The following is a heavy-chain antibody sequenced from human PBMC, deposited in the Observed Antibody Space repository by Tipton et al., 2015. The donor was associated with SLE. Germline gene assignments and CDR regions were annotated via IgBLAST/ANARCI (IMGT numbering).Heavy chain of an antibody. V-gene: IGHV3-48*03. CDR3: ARGSTMIRGVIALDQ. J-gene: IGHJ4*02. D-gene: IGHD3-10*01. CDR1: GFTFSSYE. Sequence: SLRLSCAASGFTFSSYEMNWVRQAPGKGLEWVSYISSSGSTIYYADSVKGRFTISRDNAKNSLYLQMNSLRADDTAVYYCARGSTMIRGVIALDQWGQGTLVTVSS. CDR2: ISSSGSTI.